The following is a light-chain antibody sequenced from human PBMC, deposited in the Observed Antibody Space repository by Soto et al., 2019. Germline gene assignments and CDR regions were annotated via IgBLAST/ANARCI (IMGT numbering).Light chain of an antibody. J-gene: IGKJ5*01. Sequence: IQLTQSPSSLSASVGDRVTITCRASQDIRGALAWYQQKPGKAPKLLIYDVSSLQSGVPSRFSGSGSGTDFTLTISSLQPEDFATYYCKQFNTSPITFGQGTRLEIK. V-gene: IGKV1-13*02. CDR3: KQFNTSPIT. CDR1: QDIRGA. CDR2: DVS.